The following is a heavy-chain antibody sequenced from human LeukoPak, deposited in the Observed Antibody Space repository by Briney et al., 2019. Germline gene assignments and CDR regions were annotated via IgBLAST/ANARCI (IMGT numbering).Heavy chain of an antibody. J-gene: IGHJ4*02. D-gene: IGHD6-19*01. CDR1: GGSISSYY. CDR3: ASHSVASHYFDY. Sequence: SETLSLTCTVSGGSISSYYWSWIRQPPGKGLEWIGRIYTSGSTNYNPSLKSRVTMSVDTSKNQFSLKLSSVTAADTAVYYCASHSVASHYFDYWGQGTLVTVSS. V-gene: IGHV4-4*07. CDR2: IYTSGST.